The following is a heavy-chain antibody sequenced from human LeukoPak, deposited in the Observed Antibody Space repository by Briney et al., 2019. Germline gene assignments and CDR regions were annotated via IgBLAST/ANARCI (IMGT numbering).Heavy chain of an antibody. CDR1: GGSISSYY. D-gene: IGHD3-22*01. J-gene: IGHJ4*02. Sequence: MSSETLSLTCTVSGGSISSYYWNWIRQPPGKGLEWIGYTYYSGSTNYNPSLKSRVTISVDTSKNQFSLKLSSVTAADTAVYYCARGADSSGYYSIFYFDYWGQGTLVTVSS. CDR3: ARGADSSGYYSIFYFDY. V-gene: IGHV4-59*01. CDR2: TYYSGST.